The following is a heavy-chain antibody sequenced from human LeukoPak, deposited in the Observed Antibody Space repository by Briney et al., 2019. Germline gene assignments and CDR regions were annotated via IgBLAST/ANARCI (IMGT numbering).Heavy chain of an antibody. CDR3: ARVRDGNSSGYSLDY. D-gene: IGHD3-22*01. CDR1: GGSISSYY. V-gene: IGHV4-59*01. J-gene: IGHJ4*02. Sequence: SETLSLTCTVSGGSISSYYWSWIRQPPGKGLEWIGNIYYSGSTNYNPSLKSRVTISVDTSKNQFSLKLSSVTAAGTAVYYCARVRDGNSSGYSLDYWGQGTLVTVSS. CDR2: IYYSGST.